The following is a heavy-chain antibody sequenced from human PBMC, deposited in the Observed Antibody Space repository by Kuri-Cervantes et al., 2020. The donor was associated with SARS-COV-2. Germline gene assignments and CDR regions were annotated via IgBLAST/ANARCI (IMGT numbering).Heavy chain of an antibody. CDR3: ARRVDGTSWYFDL. CDR2: INPSGGST. Sequence: ASVKVSCKASGYTFTSYYMHWVRQAPGQGLEWMGIINPSGGSTSYAQKFQGRVTMTRDTSTSTVYMELSRLKSDDTAVHYCARRVDGTSWYFDLWGRGTLVTVSS. V-gene: IGHV1-46*01. CDR1: GYTFTSYY. D-gene: IGHD5-24*01. J-gene: IGHJ2*01.